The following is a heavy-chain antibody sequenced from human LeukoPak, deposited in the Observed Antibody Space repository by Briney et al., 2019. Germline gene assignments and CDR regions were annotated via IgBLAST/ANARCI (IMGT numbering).Heavy chain of an antibody. V-gene: IGHV1-46*01. J-gene: IGHJ3*02. D-gene: IGHD1-26*01. Sequence: GASVKVSCKASGYTFTKYYMHWVRQAPGQGLEWMGIINLSDGGTSYAQKFQGRVTMTRDMSTSTVYMELSRLRSDDTAVYYCARARLGSSNHDAFDIWGQGTMVTVSS. CDR3: ARARLGSSNHDAFDI. CDR2: INLSDGGT. CDR1: GYTFTKYY.